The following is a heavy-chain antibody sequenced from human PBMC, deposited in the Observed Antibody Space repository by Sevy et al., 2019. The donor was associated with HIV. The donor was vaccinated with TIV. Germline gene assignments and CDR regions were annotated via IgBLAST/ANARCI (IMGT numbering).Heavy chain of an antibody. D-gene: IGHD2-21*01. CDR2: ILPISGLV. CDR3: ARDSPCGRDCYILDP. J-gene: IGHJ5*02. CDR1: GDIFSNYG. Sequence: ASVKVSCKASGDIFSNYGINWVRQAPGQGLQRMGGILPISGLVNYSQKFQGRVTIYADKSTVTVYMALSSLRSEDTAVYYCARDSPCGRDCYILDPWGQGVLVTVSS. V-gene: IGHV1-69*10.